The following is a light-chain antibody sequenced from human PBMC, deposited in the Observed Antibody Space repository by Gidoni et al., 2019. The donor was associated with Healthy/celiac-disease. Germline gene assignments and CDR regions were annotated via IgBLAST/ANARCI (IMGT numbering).Light chain of an antibody. CDR3: CSYAGSSTWV. CDR1: SSDVGSYNL. V-gene: IGLV2-23*01. J-gene: IGLJ3*02. Sequence: QSALPQPASVSGSPGPSITISCTGTSSDVGSYNLVSWYQQHPGKAPKLMIYEGSKRPSGVSNRFSGSKSGNTASLTSSGLQAEDEADYYCCSYAGSSTWVFGGGTKLTVL. CDR2: EGS.